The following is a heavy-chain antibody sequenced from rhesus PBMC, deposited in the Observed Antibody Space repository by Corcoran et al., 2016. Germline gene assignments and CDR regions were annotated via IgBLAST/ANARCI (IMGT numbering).Heavy chain of an antibody. CDR1: GFTFRDYA. J-gene: IGHJ4*01. CDR3: TRESA. Sequence: EVQLVESGGGLVQPGGSLRLSCAASGFTFRDYAMDWVRQAPGKGLEWGGCNRSKAYGVTAEDASVVKGRVTISRDDSKNTAYLQMSSLKTEDTAVYYCTRESAWGQGVLVTVSS. V-gene: IGHV3-153D*01. CDR2: NRSKAYGVTA.